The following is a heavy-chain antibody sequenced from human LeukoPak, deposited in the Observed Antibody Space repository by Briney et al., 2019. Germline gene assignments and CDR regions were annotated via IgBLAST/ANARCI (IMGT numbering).Heavy chain of an antibody. J-gene: IGHJ5*02. D-gene: IGHD3-3*01. V-gene: IGHV3-73*01. Sequence: GGSLRLSCAASGFTFSGSAMHWVRQASGKGLEWVGRIRSKANSYATAYAASVKGSFTISRDDSKNTAYLQMNSLKTEDTAVYYCTRPGGSGYPNWFDPWGQGTLVTVSS. CDR2: IRSKANSYAT. CDR3: TRPGGSGYPNWFDP. CDR1: GFTFSGSA.